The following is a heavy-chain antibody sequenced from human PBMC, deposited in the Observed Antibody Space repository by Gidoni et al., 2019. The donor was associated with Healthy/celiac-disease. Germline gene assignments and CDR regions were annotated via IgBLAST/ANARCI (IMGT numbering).Heavy chain of an antibody. D-gene: IGHD2-2*01. CDR2: ISYDGSNK. J-gene: IGHJ4*02. Sequence: QVQLVESGGGVVQPGRSLRLSCAASGFTFSSYAMHWVRQAPGKGLEWVAVISYDGSNKYYADSVKGRFTISRDNSKNTLYLQMNSLRAEDTAVYYCARDGEESLYDQLGYWGQGTLVTVSS. CDR1: GFTFSSYA. CDR3: ARDGEESLYDQLGY. V-gene: IGHV3-30*04.